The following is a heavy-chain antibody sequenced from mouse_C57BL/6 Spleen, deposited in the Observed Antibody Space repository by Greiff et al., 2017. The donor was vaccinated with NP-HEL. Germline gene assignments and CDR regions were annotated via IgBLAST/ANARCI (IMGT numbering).Heavy chain of an antibody. CDR1: GYTFTDYY. CDR2: INPYNGGT. Sequence: EVQLQQSGPVLVKPGASVKMSCKASGYTFTDYYMNWVKQSHGKSLEWIGVINPYNGGTSYNQKFKGKATLTVDKSSSTAYMELNSLTSEDSAVYYWAREGWAVTGRFAYWGQGTLVTVSA. D-gene: IGHD3-3*01. J-gene: IGHJ3*01. V-gene: IGHV1-19*01. CDR3: AREGWAVTGRFAY.